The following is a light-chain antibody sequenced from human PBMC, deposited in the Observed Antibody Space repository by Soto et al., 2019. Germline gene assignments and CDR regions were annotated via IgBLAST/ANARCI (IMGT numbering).Light chain of an antibody. Sequence: EIVMTQSPATLSVSPGERATLSCRASQSVYSNLAWYQQKPGQAPRLLIYGTSTRATGIPARFSGSGSETEFTLTISSLQSGDFAVYYCQQYNNWWTFGQGTKVEIK. CDR1: QSVYSN. CDR3: QQYNNWWT. J-gene: IGKJ1*01. V-gene: IGKV3-15*01. CDR2: GTS.